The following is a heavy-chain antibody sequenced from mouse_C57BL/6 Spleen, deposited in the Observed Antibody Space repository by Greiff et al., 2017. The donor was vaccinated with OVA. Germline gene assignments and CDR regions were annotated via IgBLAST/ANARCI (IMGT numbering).Heavy chain of an antibody. J-gene: IGHJ3*01. CDR3: ARNDGYPFAY. D-gene: IGHD2-3*01. CDR1: GYTFTSYG. V-gene: IGHV1-81*01. CDR2: IYPRSGNT. Sequence: QVQLQQSGAELARPGASVKLSCKASGYTFTSYGISWVKQRTGQGLEWIGEIYPRSGNTYYNEKFKGKATLTADKSPSTAYMELRSLTSEDSAVYFCARNDGYPFAYWGQGTLVTVSA.